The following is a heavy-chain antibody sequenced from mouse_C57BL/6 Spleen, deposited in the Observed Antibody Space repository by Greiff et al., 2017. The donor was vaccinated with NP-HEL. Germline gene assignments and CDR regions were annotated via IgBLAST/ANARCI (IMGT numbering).Heavy chain of an antibody. J-gene: IGHJ4*01. V-gene: IGHV1-55*01. Sequence: VKLQQPGAELVKPGASVKMSCKASGYTFTSYWITWVKQRPGQGLEWIGDIYPGSGSTNYNEKFKSKATLTVDTSSSTAYMQLSSLTSEDSAVYYCARITTVVATRAMDYWGQGTSVTVSS. D-gene: IGHD1-1*01. CDR2: IYPGSGST. CDR1: GYTFTSYW. CDR3: ARITTVVATRAMDY.